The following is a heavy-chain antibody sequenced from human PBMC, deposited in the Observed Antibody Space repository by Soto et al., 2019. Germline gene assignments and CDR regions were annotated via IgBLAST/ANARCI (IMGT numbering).Heavy chain of an antibody. D-gene: IGHD2-2*01. CDR1: GFTFSNAW. CDR3: TTGDCSSTSCYHPPGYYYYYYGMDV. Sequence: GGSLRLSCAASGFTFSNAWMSWVRQAPGKGLEWVGRIKSKTDGGTTDYAAPVKGRFTISRDDSKNTLYLQMNSLKTEDTAVYYCTTGDCSSTSCYHPPGYYYYYYGMDVWGQGTTVTVSS. J-gene: IGHJ6*02. CDR2: IKSKTDGGTT. V-gene: IGHV3-15*01.